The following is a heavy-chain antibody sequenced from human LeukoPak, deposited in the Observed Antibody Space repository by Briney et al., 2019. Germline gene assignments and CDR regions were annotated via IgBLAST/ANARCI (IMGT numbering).Heavy chain of an antibody. V-gene: IGHV3-7*01. D-gene: IGHD3-10*02. J-gene: IGHJ6*04. Sequence: GGSLRLSCAVSGFTFSSYWMSWVRQAPGKGLEWVANIKQDGSEKYYVDSVRGRFTISRDNAKNSLYPQMNSLRAEDTAVYYCAELGITMIGGVWGKGTTVTISS. CDR3: AELGITMIGGV. CDR2: IKQDGSEK. CDR1: GFTFSSYW.